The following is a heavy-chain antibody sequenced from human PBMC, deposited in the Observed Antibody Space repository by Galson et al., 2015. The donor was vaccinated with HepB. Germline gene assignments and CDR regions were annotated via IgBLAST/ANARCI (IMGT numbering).Heavy chain of an antibody. CDR3: ARGRYYYDSSGGYYFDY. V-gene: IGHV3-21*01. CDR1: GFTFSSYS. D-gene: IGHD3-22*01. J-gene: IGHJ4*02. CDR2: ISSSSSYI. Sequence: SLRLSCAASGFTFSSYSMNWVRQAPGKGLEWVSSISSSSSYIYYADSVKGRFTISRDNAKNSLYLQMNSLRAEDTAVYYCARGRYYYDSSGGYYFDYWGQGTLVTVSS.